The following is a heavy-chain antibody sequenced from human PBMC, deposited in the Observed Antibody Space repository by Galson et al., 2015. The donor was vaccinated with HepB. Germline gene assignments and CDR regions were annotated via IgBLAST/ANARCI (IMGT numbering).Heavy chain of an antibody. D-gene: IGHD1-1*01. CDR3: ARDGRSRAYYYYYGMDV. CDR2: ISSSSSTI. CDR1: GFTFSSYS. J-gene: IGHJ6*02. V-gene: IGHV3-48*02. Sequence: SLRLSCAASGFTFSSYSMNWVRQAPGKGLEWVSYISSSSSTIYYADSVKGRFTISRDNAKNSLYLQMNSLRDEDTAVYYCARDGRSRAYYYYYGMDVWGQGTTVTVSS.